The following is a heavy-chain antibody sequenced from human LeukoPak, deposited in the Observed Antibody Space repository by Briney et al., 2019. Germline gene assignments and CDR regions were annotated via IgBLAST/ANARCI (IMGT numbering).Heavy chain of an antibody. Sequence: GGSLRLSCEASGFIFIHFWMSWVRQAPGKGLEWVASIRQDGSERYYVDSVKGRFNISRDNAKNSLYLQVNSLRVEDTAIYYCARQNLYYDFWSGYSRDYYYMDVWGKGITVTVSS. CDR3: ARQNLYYDFWSGYSRDYYYMDV. V-gene: IGHV3-7*01. D-gene: IGHD3-3*01. CDR2: IRQDGSER. J-gene: IGHJ6*03. CDR1: GFIFIHFW.